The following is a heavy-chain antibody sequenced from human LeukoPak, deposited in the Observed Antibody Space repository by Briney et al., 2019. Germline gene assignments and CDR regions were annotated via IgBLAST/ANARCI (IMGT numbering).Heavy chain of an antibody. J-gene: IGHJ4*02. D-gene: IGHD3-3*01. CDR3: AIHYDFWSGYDY. CDR1: GFTFSSYA. CDR2: ISYDGSNK. Sequence: GGSLRLSCAASGFTFSSYAMHWVRQAPGKGLEWVAVISYDGSNKYYADSVKGRFTISRDNSKNTLYLQMNSLRAEDTAVYYCAIHYDFWSGYDYWGQGTLVTVSS. V-gene: IGHV3-30*04.